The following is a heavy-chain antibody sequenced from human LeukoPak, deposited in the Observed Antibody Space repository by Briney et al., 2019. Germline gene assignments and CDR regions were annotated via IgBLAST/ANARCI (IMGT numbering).Heavy chain of an antibody. D-gene: IGHD6-13*01. CDR2: VYYSGST. V-gene: IGHV4-39*01. J-gene: IGHJ4*02. Sequence: SETLSLTCTVSGGSISSSGYYWGWIRQPPGKGLEWIGNVYYSGSTYYNPSLKSRVTISVDTSKNQFSLRLSSVTAADTAVYYCATPFATGYSSSWSSYWGQGTLVTVSS. CDR3: ATPFATGYSSSWSSY. CDR1: GGSISSSGYY.